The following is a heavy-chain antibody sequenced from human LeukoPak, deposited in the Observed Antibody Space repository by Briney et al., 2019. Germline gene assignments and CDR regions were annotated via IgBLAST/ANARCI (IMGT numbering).Heavy chain of an antibody. V-gene: IGHV3-11*01. J-gene: IGHJ6*02. Sequence: GGSLRLSCAASGFTFSDYYIPWIRQVPGKGLEWVSYISGVADVIYYADSVKGRFTISRDNAKSSVYLQMNSLRVEDTALYYCARGGAHGMDVWGQGTTVTVSS. CDR1: GFTFSDYY. D-gene: IGHD1-26*01. CDR3: ARGGAHGMDV. CDR2: ISGVADVI.